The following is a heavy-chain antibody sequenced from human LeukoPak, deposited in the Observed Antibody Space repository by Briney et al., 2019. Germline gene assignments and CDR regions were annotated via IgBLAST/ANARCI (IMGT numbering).Heavy chain of an antibody. D-gene: IGHD6-13*01. CDR2: ISAYNGNT. CDR3: ARDRVAAAGTDFQH. CDR1: GYTVTSYG. J-gene: IGHJ1*01. V-gene: IGHV1-18*01. Sequence: GASVKVSCKASGYTVTSYGISWVRQAPGQGLEWMGWISAYNGNTNYAQKLQGRVTMTTDTSTSTAYMELRSPRSDDTAVYYCARDRVAAAGTDFQHWGQGTLVTVSS.